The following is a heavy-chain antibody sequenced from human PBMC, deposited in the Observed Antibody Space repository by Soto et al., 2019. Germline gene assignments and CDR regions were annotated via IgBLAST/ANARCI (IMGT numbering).Heavy chain of an antibody. CDR2: ISAYNGNT. CDR3: ARDRKKTSPPGADSLLGY. Sequence: GASVKVSCKASGYTFTSYGISWVRQAPGQGLEWMGWISAYNGNTNYAQKLQGRVTMTTDTSTSTAYMELRSLRSDDTAVYYCARDRKKTSPPGADSLLGYWGQGTLVTVSS. J-gene: IGHJ4*02. D-gene: IGHD3-16*01. V-gene: IGHV1-18*04. CDR1: GYTFTSYG.